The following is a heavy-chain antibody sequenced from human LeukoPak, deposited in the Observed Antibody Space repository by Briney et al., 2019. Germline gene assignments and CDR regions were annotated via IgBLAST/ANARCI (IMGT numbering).Heavy chain of an antibody. D-gene: IGHD5-24*01. Sequence: TLSLTCAVSGGSISSGDYSWSWIRQPPGKGLEWIGEINHSGSTNYNPSLKSRVTISVDTSKNQFSLKLSSVTAADTAVYYCARVERWLQLVWFDPWGQGTLVTVSS. CDR3: ARVERWLQLVWFDP. V-gene: IGHV4-30-2*01. CDR1: GGSISSGDYS. CDR2: INHSGST. J-gene: IGHJ5*02.